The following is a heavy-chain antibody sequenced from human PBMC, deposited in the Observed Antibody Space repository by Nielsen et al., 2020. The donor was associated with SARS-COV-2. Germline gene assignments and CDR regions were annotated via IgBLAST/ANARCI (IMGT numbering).Heavy chain of an antibody. Sequence: GGSLRLSCAASGFPFMRYAMSWVRQAPGKGLEWVSSIGAIDGSTNYAESLRGRFTISRDNSKNTLYLQINSLRAEDTALYFCAKDFHGSVADFFGNWGQGTLVTVSS. D-gene: IGHD2-2*03. CDR2: IGAIDGST. V-gene: IGHV3-23*01. CDR1: GFPFMRYA. CDR3: AKDFHGSVADFFGN. J-gene: IGHJ4*02.